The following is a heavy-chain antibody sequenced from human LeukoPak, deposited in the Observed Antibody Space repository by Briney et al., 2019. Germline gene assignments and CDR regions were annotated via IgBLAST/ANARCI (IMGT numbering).Heavy chain of an antibody. CDR3: AKSSGRYYDFWSGLDP. V-gene: IGHV3-30*18. CDR1: GFTFSSYG. CDR2: ISYDGSNK. Sequence: QPGRSLRLSCAASGFTFSSYGMHWVRQAPGKGLEWVAVISYDGSNKYYADSVKGRFTISRDNSKNTLYLQMNSLRAEDTAVYYCAKSSGRYYDFWSGLDPWGQGTLVTVSS. D-gene: IGHD3-3*01. J-gene: IGHJ5*02.